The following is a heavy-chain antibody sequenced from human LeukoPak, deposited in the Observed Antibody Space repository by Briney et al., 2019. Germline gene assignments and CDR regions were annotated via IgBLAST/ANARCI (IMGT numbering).Heavy chain of an antibody. Sequence: ASVKVSCKASGYTFTSYGISWVRQAPGQGLEWMGWMNPNSGDTGYAQKFQGRVTMTRNTSISTAYMELSSLRSEDAAVYYCARGRTIVGAVPSAWGQGTLVTVSS. D-gene: IGHD1-26*01. V-gene: IGHV1-8*02. CDR3: ARGRTIVGAVPSA. CDR1: GYTFTSYG. J-gene: IGHJ5*02. CDR2: MNPNSGDT.